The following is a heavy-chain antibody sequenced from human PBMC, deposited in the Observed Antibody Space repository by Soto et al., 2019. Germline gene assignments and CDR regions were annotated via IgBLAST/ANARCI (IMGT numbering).Heavy chain of an antibody. CDR3: ARPANTVADHFDI. J-gene: IGHJ4*02. CDR1: GYTFTIYW. D-gene: IGHD4-17*01. V-gene: IGHV5-51*01. CDR2: IYPSDSDT. Sequence: GESLKISCQVSGYTFTIYWIGWVRQMPGKGLEWMGIIYPSDSDTRYSPSFQGQVTISADQSINTAYLQWDSLKASDTAIYYCARPANTVADHFDIWGQGTPVTVSS.